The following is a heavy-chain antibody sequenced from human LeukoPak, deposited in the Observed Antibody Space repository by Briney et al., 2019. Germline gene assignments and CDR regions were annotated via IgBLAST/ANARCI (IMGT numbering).Heavy chain of an antibody. CDR1: GGSFSGYY. CDR2: INHSGST. CDR3: ARLRIVLRYFDRLDY. D-gene: IGHD3-9*01. J-gene: IGHJ4*02. V-gene: IGHV4-34*01. Sequence: SETLSLTCAVYGGSFSGYYWSWIRQAPGKGLEWIGEINHSGSTNYNPSLKSRVTISVDTSKNQFSLKLSSVTAADTAVYYCARLRIVLRYFDRLDYWGQGTLVTVSS.